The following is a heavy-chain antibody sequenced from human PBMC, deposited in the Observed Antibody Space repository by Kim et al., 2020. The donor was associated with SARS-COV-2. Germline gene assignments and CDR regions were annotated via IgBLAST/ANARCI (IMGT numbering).Heavy chain of an antibody. CDR1: GFTFSSYA. D-gene: IGHD6-13*01. J-gene: IGHJ4*02. V-gene: IGHV3-23*01. CDR3: ANKQQLVLSYFDY. CDR2: ISGSGGST. Sequence: GGSLRLSCAASGFTFSSYAMSWVRQAPGKGLEWVSAISGSGGSTYYADSVKGRFTISRDNSKNTLYLQMNSLRAEDTAVYYCANKQQLVLSYFDYWGQGTLVTVSS.